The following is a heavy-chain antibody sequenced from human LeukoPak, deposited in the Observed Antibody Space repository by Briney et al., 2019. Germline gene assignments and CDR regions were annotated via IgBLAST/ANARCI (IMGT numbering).Heavy chain of an antibody. D-gene: IGHD3-10*01. Sequence: GRSLRLSCAASGFTFSSYAMHWVRQAPGKGLEWVAVISYDGSNKYYADSVKGRFTISRDNSKNTLYLQMNSLRAEDTAVYYCARDAMVRGVIYYYYYMDVWGKGTTVTVSS. J-gene: IGHJ6*03. CDR3: ARDAMVRGVIYYYYYMDV. V-gene: IGHV3-30-3*01. CDR1: GFTFSSYA. CDR2: ISYDGSNK.